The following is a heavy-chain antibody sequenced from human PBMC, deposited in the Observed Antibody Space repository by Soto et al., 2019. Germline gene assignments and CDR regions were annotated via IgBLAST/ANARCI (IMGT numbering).Heavy chain of an antibody. Sequence: ITLEESGPTLVKPTETLTLTCTFSGFSLTTGVGVGWVRQPPGKALEWLALVYLDDDKHYTPSLMSRLTITKDISKGQVVLTMTNMDPVDTATYYCATLTADFWGPGTLVTVSS. CDR3: ATLTADF. CDR1: GFSLTTGVG. V-gene: IGHV2-5*02. J-gene: IGHJ4*02. CDR2: VYLDDDK.